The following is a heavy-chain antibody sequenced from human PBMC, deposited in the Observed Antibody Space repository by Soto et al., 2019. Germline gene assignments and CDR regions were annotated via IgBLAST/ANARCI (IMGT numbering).Heavy chain of an antibody. V-gene: IGHV3-74*03. CDR1: GFIFSSYW. D-gene: IGHD3-16*01. CDR3: TTDRGRWAFDI. Sequence: PGWSLRLSCAASGFIFSSYWMHWVRQVPGKGPVWVARINSDGRNTKYTDSVKGRFTISRDNAKNTLYLQMNSLRAEDTAIYYCTTDRGRWAFDIWGQGTMVTVS. CDR2: INSDGRNT. J-gene: IGHJ3*02.